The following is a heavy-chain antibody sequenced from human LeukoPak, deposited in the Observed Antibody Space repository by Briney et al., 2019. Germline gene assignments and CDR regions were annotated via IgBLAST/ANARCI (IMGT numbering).Heavy chain of an antibody. CDR2: IKHDGSEK. D-gene: IGHD3-3*01. J-gene: IGHJ4*02. V-gene: IGHV3-7*01. CDR3: ATDRGWRTSGYYLYYFEC. Sequence: LGGSLRLSCAASGFIFTNYFMSWVRQAPGKGLEWVASIKHDGSEKYYVDSVRGRFTISRDNTMNSLYLQMSSLRAEDTAVYYCATDRGWRTSGYYLYYFECWGQGTLVTYSS. CDR1: GFIFTNYF.